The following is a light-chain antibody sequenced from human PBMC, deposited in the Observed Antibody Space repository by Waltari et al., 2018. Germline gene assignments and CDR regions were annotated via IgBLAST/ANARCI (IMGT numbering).Light chain of an antibody. Sequence: QSVLTQPPSSSGTPGQRVTISCSGSSSNIGSRYVYWYQQLPGTAPKLLIYRNNQRPAGVPNRFSGSKSGTSASLASSGLRSEDEADYYCAAWDNSLSGWVFGGGTKVTVL. CDR3: AAWDNSLSGWV. J-gene: IGLJ3*02. CDR2: RNN. V-gene: IGLV1-47*01. CDR1: SSNIGSRY.